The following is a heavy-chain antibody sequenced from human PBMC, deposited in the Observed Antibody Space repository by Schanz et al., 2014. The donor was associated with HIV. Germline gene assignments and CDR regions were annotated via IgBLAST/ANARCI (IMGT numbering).Heavy chain of an antibody. V-gene: IGHV3-23*01. J-gene: IGHJ6*02. Sequence: EVQLLESGGGLVQPGGSLRLSCGASGFIFSSYGMSWVRQAPRKGLEWVSLIGSGGGRRYYADSVKGRFTISRDNSKNTVYLQMNRLRAEDTAVYYCAKDRRGGYQFLYGLDVWGQGTTVTVSS. CDR2: IGSGGGRR. D-gene: IGHD2-2*01. CDR1: GFIFSSYG. CDR3: AKDRRGGYQFLYGLDV.